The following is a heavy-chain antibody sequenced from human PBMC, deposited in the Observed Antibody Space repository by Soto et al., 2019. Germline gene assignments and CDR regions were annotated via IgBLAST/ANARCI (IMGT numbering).Heavy chain of an antibody. CDR3: AGGIGVGHVFDY. CDR2: ISVNSGNT. CDR1: GDTFASYG. J-gene: IGHJ4*02. D-gene: IGHD2-2*01. Sequence: QVQLVQSGPEVKKPGASVKVSCKASGDTFASYGINWVRQAPGQGLEWMGWISVNSGNTNYAQNFQGRVTMTTDTPTTTVFMELRSLRSDDTAVYYCAGGIGVGHVFDYWGQGTLVTVSS. V-gene: IGHV1-18*01.